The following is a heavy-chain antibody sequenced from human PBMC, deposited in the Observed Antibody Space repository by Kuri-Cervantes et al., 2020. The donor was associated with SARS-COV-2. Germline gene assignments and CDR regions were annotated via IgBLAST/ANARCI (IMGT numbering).Heavy chain of an antibody. J-gene: IGHJ4*02. Sequence: ESLKISCAASGFTVSSNYMSWVRQAPGKGLEWIGYIYYSGSTNYNPSLKSRVTISVDTSKNQFSLKLSSVTAADTAVYYCARASLRYFDWLLYPTANYFDYWGQATLVTVSS. CDR2: IYYSGST. CDR3: ARASLRYFDWLLYPTANYFDY. CDR1: GFTVSSNY. V-gene: IGHV4-59*02. D-gene: IGHD3-9*01.